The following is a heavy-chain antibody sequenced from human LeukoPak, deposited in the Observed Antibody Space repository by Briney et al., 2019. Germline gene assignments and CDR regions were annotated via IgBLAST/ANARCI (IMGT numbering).Heavy chain of an antibody. CDR3: AREGCSGGSCYHNWFDP. D-gene: IGHD2-15*01. V-gene: IGHV3-7*01. CDR1: GFTFSSCW. Sequence: GGSMRLSCAASGFTFSSCWMSWVRQAPGKGLEWVANINQDGSEKYYVDSVKGRFTISRDNAKNSLYLQMNSLRAEDTAVYYCAREGCSGGSCYHNWFDPWGQGTLVTVSS. CDR2: INQDGSEK. J-gene: IGHJ5*02.